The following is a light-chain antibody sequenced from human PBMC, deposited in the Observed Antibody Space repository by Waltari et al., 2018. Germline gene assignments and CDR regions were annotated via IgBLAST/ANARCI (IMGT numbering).Light chain of an antibody. CDR2: LVS. Sequence: DIVMTQTPLSLPVTPGEAASISFRSSQSLLHSNGYTYLFWFLQKPGQSPQILIYLVSNRASGVSDRFSGSGSGTDFTLKISRVEAEDVGIYYCMQSTQLPLTFGGGTKVEIK. J-gene: IGKJ4*01. CDR1: QSLLHSNGYTY. CDR3: MQSTQLPLT. V-gene: IGKV2D-29*02.